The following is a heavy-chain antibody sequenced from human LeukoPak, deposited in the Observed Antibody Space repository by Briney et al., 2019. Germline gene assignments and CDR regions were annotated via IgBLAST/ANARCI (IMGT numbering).Heavy chain of an antibody. V-gene: IGHV1-18*01. D-gene: IGHD5-12*01. CDR3: ARMWLRPRSRPCAY. Sequence: GASVKVSCKASGYTFTSYGISWVRQAPGQGLEWMGWISAYNGNTNYAQKLQGRVTMTRNTSISTAYMELSSLRSEDTAVYYCARMWLRPRSRPCAYWGQGTLVTVSS. CDR1: GYTFTSYG. J-gene: IGHJ4*02. CDR2: ISAYNGNT.